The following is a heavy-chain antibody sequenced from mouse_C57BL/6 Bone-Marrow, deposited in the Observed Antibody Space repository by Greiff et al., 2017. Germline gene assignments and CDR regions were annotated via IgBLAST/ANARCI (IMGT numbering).Heavy chain of an antibody. CDR3: ARATVVPFDY. D-gene: IGHD1-1*01. Sequence: EVMLVESGGGLVKPGGSLKLSCAASGFTFSSYAMSWVRQTPEKRLEWVATISDGGSYTYYPDNVKGRFTISRDNAKNNLYLQMSHLKSEDTAMYYCARATVVPFDYWGQGTTLTGSS. CDR1: GFTFSSYA. V-gene: IGHV5-4*03. CDR2: ISDGGSYT. J-gene: IGHJ2*01.